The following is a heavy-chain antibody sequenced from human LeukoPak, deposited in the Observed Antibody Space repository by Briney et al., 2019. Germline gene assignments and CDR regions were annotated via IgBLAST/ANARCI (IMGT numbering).Heavy chain of an antibody. D-gene: IGHD2-15*01. J-gene: IGHJ4*02. Sequence: GPSLSLSCAASGFTFNIYAMSCVRQPPGKGLEWLSFITGIGGNTSHAYSVKGWFTISRNNSTNTLYLQMNSIIVEETAVYYCGKGAYCSGGNCYLGDLDYWGQGTLVTVSS. V-gene: IGHV3-23*01. CDR3: GKGAYCSGGNCYLGDLDY. CDR2: ITGIGGNT. CDR1: GFTFNIYA.